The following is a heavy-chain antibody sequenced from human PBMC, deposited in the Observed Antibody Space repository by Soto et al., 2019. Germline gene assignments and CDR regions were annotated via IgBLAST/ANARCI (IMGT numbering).Heavy chain of an antibody. V-gene: IGHV3-30*18. CDR2: ISYDGSNK. D-gene: IGHD6-13*01. Sequence: GGSLRLSCAASGFTFSSYGMHWVRQAPGKGLEWVAVISYDGSNKYYADSVKGRFTISRDNSKNTLYLQMNSLRAEDTAVYYCAKELREQQLVPTYYFDYWGQGTLVTVSS. J-gene: IGHJ4*02. CDR1: GFTFSSYG. CDR3: AKELREQQLVPTYYFDY.